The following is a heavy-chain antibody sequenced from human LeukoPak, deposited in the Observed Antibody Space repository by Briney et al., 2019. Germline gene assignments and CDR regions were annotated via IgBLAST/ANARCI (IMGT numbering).Heavy chain of an antibody. CDR1: GDSLINYY. J-gene: IGHJ4*02. CDR3: ARVRGHFDY. CDR2: IYYSGST. V-gene: IGHV4-59*01. Sequence: SETLSLTCPVSGDSLINYYWSCLRQPPGKGLEWIGNIYYSGSTNYNPSLKSRGTISLDVSKHQFFLKLTSVTAADTAVYYCARVRGHFDYWGEGTLVTVSS. D-gene: IGHD3-3*01.